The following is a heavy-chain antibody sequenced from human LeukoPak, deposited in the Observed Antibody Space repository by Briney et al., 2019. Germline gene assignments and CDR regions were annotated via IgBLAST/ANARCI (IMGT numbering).Heavy chain of an antibody. V-gene: IGHV1-69*01. CDR3: ASRSGWYDYYNGMDV. D-gene: IGHD6-19*01. CDR2: IIPIFGTA. J-gene: IGHJ6*02. Sequence: SVKVSCKASGGAFSSYAISWVRQAPGQGLEWMGGIIPIFGTANYAQKFQGRVTITADESTSTAYMELSSLRSEDTAVYYCASRSGWYDYYNGMDVWGQGTTVTVS. CDR1: GGAFSSYA.